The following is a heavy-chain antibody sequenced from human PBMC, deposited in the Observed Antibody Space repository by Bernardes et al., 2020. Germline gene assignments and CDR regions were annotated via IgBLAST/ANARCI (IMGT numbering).Heavy chain of an antibody. D-gene: IGHD2-15*01. V-gene: IGHV4-30-2*01. CDR3: ARGGFCSGDSCYGESTFDL. Sequence: SETLSLTCAVSGGSISSGTYSWNWIRQPPGKGLEWIGYIYHSGSTYYNPSLRSRVTISLDRSKNQFSLNLNSVTAADTAVYYCARGGFCSGDSCYGESTFDLWGQGTMVTVSS. CDR1: GGSISSGTYS. J-gene: IGHJ3*01. CDR2: IYHSGST.